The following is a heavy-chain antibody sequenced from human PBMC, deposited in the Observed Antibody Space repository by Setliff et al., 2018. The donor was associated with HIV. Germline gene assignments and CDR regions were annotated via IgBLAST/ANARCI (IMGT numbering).Heavy chain of an antibody. D-gene: IGHD6-19*01. CDR3: VKDGSVAGRNYFYMDV. CDR1: GFTFKIYA. Sequence: GGSLRLSCKASGFTFKIYAMSWLRQAPGKGLEWVSATSNSGGNTYYADSVKGRFTISRDNARSSLFLLMNSLTAEDTASYYCVKDGSVAGRNYFYMDVWGKGTTVTVSS. J-gene: IGHJ6*03. CDR2: TSNSGGNT. V-gene: IGHV3-23*01.